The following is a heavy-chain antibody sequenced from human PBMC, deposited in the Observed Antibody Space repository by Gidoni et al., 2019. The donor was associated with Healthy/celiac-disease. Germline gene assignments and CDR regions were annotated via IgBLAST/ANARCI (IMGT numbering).Heavy chain of an antibody. CDR3: ARGQVLHLGELSLYPFDY. J-gene: IGHJ4*02. Sequence: GSGGGLVKPGGSLRLSCAASGLTFSSYSMNWVRQAPGKGLEWVSSISSSSSYIYYADSVKSRFTISRDNAKNSLYLQMNSRRAEETAVYYCARGQVLHLGELSLYPFDYWGQGTLVTVSS. CDR1: GLTFSSYS. CDR2: ISSSSSYI. D-gene: IGHD3-16*02. V-gene: IGHV3-21*01.